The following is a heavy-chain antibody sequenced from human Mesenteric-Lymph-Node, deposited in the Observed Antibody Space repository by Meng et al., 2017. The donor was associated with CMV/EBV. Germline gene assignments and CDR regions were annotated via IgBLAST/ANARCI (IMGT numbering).Heavy chain of an antibody. J-gene: IGHJ4*02. CDR1: GFTFSSFD. CDR3: ARDGGSYLELDS. D-gene: IGHD1-26*01. CDR2: INWNGGSI. Sequence: GGSLRLSCGASGFTFSSFDMNWVRQAPGKGLEWVSGINWNGGSIAHADSVKGRFTISRDNAKNSLYLEMTSLRADDTAFYHCARDGGSYLELDSWGRGTLVTVSS. V-gene: IGHV3-20*01.